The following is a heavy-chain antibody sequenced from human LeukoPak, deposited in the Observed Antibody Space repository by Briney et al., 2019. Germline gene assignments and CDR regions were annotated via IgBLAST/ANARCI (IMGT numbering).Heavy chain of an antibody. Sequence: SETLSLTCTVSGGSITNYYWTWIRQPPGKGLEWIGEINHSGSTNYNPSLKSRVTISVDTSKNQFSLKLSSVTAADTAVYYCAREEENWFDPWGQGTLVTVSS. CDR2: INHSGST. CDR3: AREEENWFDP. J-gene: IGHJ5*02. CDR1: GGSITNYY. V-gene: IGHV4-34*01.